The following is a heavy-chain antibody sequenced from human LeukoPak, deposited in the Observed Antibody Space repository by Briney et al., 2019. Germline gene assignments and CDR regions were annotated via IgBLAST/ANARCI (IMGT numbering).Heavy chain of an antibody. CDR2: ISYDGSNK. CDR3: AKDMVRGVIIPGMHYYYYYYGMDV. Sequence: PGRSLRLSCAASGFTFSSYGMHWVRQAPGKGLEWVAVISYDGSNKYYADSVKGRFTISRDNSKNTLYLQMNSLRAEDTAVYYCAKDMVRGVIIPGMHYYYYYYGMDVWGQGTTVTVSS. V-gene: IGHV3-30*18. D-gene: IGHD3-10*01. J-gene: IGHJ6*02. CDR1: GFTFSSYG.